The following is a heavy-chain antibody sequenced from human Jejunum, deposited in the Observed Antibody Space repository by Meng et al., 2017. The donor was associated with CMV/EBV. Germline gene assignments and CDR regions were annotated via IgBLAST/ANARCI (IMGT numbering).Heavy chain of an antibody. CDR3: ARGGGDPDY. D-gene: IGHD2-21*01. Sequence: RLSCAASGFTFSHYYMSWIRQAPGKGLEWVSYISNTGNTIYYADSVKGRFTLSRDNAKNSLYLQMNSLRGEDTAIYYCARGGGDPDYWGQGTLVTVSS. V-gene: IGHV3-11*04. J-gene: IGHJ4*02. CDR1: GFTFSHYY. CDR2: ISNTGNTI.